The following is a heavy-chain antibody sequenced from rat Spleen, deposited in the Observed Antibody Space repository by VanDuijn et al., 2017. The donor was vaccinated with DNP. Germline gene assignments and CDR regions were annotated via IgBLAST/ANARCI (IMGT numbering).Heavy chain of an antibody. Sequence: EVQLVESGGGLVQPGRSLKLSCAASGFTFSDYYMAWVRQVPGKWLEWVASITSSGGSTYYPDSVKGRFTISRDNAKNTQYLQMDSLKSEDTATYYCARGSTSIYWYFDFWGPGTMVTVSS. D-gene: IGHD3-1*01. CDR3: ARGSTSIYWYFDF. V-gene: IGHV5S13*01. CDR1: GFTFSDYY. J-gene: IGHJ1*01. CDR2: ITSSGGST.